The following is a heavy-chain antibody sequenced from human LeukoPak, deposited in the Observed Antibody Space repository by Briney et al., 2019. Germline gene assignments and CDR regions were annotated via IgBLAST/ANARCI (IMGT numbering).Heavy chain of an antibody. Sequence: SETLSLTCAVYGGSFSGYYWSWIRQPPGKGLEWIGEINHSGSTNHYPSLESRVTISVNNTNNHFSLKLNTVTNADAAVYYFGRGPTVRYMDVWGKGTTVTVSS. V-gene: IGHV4-34*01. CDR3: GRGPTVRYMDV. CDR1: GGSFSGYY. J-gene: IGHJ6*03. CDR2: INHSGST. D-gene: IGHD4-11*01.